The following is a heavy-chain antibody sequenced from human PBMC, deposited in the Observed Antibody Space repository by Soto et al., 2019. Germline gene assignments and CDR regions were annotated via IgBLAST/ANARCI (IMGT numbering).Heavy chain of an antibody. CDR2: ISYDGSNK. CDR1: GFTFSSYA. CDR3: ARDPNVQVLSPPDY. J-gene: IGHJ4*02. Sequence: PGGSLRLSCAASGFTFSSYAMHWVRQAPGKGLEWVAVISYDGSNKYYADSVKGRFTISRDNSKNTLYLQMNSLRAEDTAVHYCARDPNVQVLSPPDYWGQGTLVTVSS. V-gene: IGHV3-30-3*01.